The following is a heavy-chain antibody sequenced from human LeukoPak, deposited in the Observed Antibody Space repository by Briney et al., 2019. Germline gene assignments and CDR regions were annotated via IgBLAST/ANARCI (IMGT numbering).Heavy chain of an antibody. CDR2: IYYSGST. CDR3: ARDMVVRGVRYGMDV. J-gene: IGHJ6*02. CDR1: GGSISSYY. D-gene: IGHD3-10*01. Sequence: SETLSLTCTVSGGSISSYYWSWIRQPPGQGLEWIGYIYYSGSTNYNPSLKSRVTISVDTSKNQFSLKLSSVTAADTAVYYCARDMVVRGVRYGMDVWGQGTTVTVSS. V-gene: IGHV4-59*01.